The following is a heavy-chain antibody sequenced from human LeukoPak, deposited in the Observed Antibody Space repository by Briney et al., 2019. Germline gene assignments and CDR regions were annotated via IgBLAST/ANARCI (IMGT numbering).Heavy chain of an antibody. D-gene: IGHD3-3*01. J-gene: IGHJ4*02. CDR3: ARGYYDFWSGYPYYFDY. CDR1: GFTFSSYS. CDR2: ISSSSSTI. V-gene: IGHV3-48*01. Sequence: GGSLRLSCAASGFTFSSYSMNWVRQAPGKGLEWVSYISSSSSTIYYADSVKGRFTISRDNAKNSLYLQMNSLRAEDTAVYYCARGYYDFWSGYPYYFDYWGQGTLVTVSS.